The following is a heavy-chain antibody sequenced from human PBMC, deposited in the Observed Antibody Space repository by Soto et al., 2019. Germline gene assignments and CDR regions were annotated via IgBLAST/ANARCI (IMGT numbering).Heavy chain of an antibody. D-gene: IGHD2-2*02. CDR1: GYSFTSYW. CDR3: ASSLGYCSSTSCYTGGVFDY. V-gene: IGHV5-51*01. Sequence: GETLKISCKGSGYSFTSYWIGWVRQMPGKGLEWMGIIYPGDSDTRYSPSFQGQVTISADKSISTAYLQWSSLKASDTAMYYCASSLGYCSSTSCYTGGVFDYWGQGTLVTVSS. CDR2: IYPGDSDT. J-gene: IGHJ4*02.